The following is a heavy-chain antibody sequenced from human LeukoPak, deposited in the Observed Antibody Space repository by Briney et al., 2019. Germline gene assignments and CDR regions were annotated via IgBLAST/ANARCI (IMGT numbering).Heavy chain of an antibody. V-gene: IGHV4-34*01. D-gene: IGHD2-21*02. CDR2: INHSGST. CDR1: GGSFSGYY. Sequence: NPSETLSLTCAVYGGSFSGYYWSWIRQPPGKGLEWIGEINHSGSTNYNPSLKSRVTISVDTSKNQFSLKLSSVTAADTAVYYCAIGVVTAVDYWGQGTLVTVSS. CDR3: AIGVVTAVDY. J-gene: IGHJ4*02.